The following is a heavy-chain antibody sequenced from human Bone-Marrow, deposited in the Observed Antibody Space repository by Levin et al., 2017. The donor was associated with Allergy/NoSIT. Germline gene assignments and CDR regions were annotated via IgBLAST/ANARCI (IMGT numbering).Heavy chain of an antibody. CDR2: IKQDGSQE. Sequence: LSLTCAASGFTFTSYWMTWVRQAPGKGLEWVGNIKQDGSQEYYVDSVRGRFTISRDNARTSMYLQMNSLRAEDTAVYYCARTYNTGGMDVWGQGTTVTVAS. CDR1: GFTFTSYW. V-gene: IGHV3-7*01. J-gene: IGHJ6*02. CDR3: ARTYNTGGMDV. D-gene: IGHD2-8*02.